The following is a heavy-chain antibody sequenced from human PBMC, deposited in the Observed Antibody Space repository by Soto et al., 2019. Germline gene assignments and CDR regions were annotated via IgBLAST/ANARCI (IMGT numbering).Heavy chain of an antibody. CDR1: GGSIRSGGYY. J-gene: IGHJ4*02. CDR3: ARAMGAINYFDY. Sequence: QVQLQESGPGLVKPSQTLSLTCTVSGGSIRSGGYYWSWIRQHPGKGLEWIGYFYYSGNTYYNPSLKSRLTISVDTSKNQFSLNLSSVTAADTAVYYCARAMGAINYFDYWGQGTLVTVSS. CDR2: FYYSGNT. V-gene: IGHV4-31*03. D-gene: IGHD1-26*01.